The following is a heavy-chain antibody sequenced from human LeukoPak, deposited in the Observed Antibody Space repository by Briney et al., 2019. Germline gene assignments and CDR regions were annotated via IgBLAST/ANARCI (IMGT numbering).Heavy chain of an antibody. CDR1: GGSISSYY. CDR2: IYYSGST. J-gene: IGHJ5*02. V-gene: IGHV4-59*01. D-gene: IGHD2-2*01. Sequence: SETLSLTCTVSGGSISSYYWSWIRQPPGKGLEWIGYIYYSGSTNYNPSLKSRVTISVDTSKNQFSLKLSSVTAADTAVYYCAGEGYCSSTSCYDGNWFDPWGQGTLVTVSS. CDR3: AGEGYCSSTSCYDGNWFDP.